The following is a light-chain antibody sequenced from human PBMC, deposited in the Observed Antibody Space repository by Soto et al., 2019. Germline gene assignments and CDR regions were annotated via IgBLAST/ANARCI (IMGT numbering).Light chain of an antibody. Sequence: QSVLTQPASVSGSPGQSITISCSGISSDSYGYYYVSWYQQHPGKVPKLLIYEVSNRPSGVSDRLSGSKSGNTASLTISGLQAEDEADYYCTSYSNNNILGVFGTGTKVTVL. CDR1: SSDSYGYYY. CDR3: TSYSNNNILGV. V-gene: IGLV2-14*01. CDR2: EVS. J-gene: IGLJ1*01.